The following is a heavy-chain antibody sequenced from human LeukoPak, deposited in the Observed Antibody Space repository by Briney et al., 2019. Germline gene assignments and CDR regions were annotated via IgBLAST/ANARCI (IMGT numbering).Heavy chain of an antibody. D-gene: IGHD3-10*01. CDR2: IWLDGSHK. V-gene: IGHV3-33*01. Sequence: GGSLRLSCAASGFAFNTYAMHWVRQAPRQGLEWVALIWLDGSHKFYSNSVRGQFTISRDHSKNTVSLQMNNLRPEDTAVYYCAIEIFGSGSYPDFWGEGTLVTVSS. J-gene: IGHJ4*02. CDR3: AIEIFGSGSYPDF. CDR1: GFAFNTYA.